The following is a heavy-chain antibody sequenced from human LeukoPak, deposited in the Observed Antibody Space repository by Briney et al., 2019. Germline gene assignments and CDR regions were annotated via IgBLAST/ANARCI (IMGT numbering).Heavy chain of an antibody. Sequence: PSETLSLTCTVSGGSISSGAYYWSWIRQPPGKGLEWIGYIYQSGRTHYNPSLKSRVTISVDRSKNQFSLKLSSVTAADTAVYYCARDQSDYGSGWYVDWGQGTLVTVSS. CDR2: IYQSGRT. CDR3: ARDQSDYGSGWYVD. J-gene: IGHJ4*02. CDR1: GGSISSGAYY. V-gene: IGHV4-30-2*01. D-gene: IGHD6-19*01.